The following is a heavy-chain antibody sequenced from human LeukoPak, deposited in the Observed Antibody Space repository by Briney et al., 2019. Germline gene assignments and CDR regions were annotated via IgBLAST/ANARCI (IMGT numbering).Heavy chain of an antibody. CDR3: VKDTLPKSYSSSWYYAFDI. Sequence: GGSLRLSCSASGFTFNNYAINWVRQAPGKGLEHVSAISSNGDYTYYADSVEGRFYISRDNSKNTRYFQMSSLRAEDTAVYNCVKDTLPKSYSSSWYYAFDIWGLGTMVTVSS. CDR2: ISSNGDYT. CDR1: GFTFNNYA. V-gene: IGHV3-64*05. D-gene: IGHD6-13*01. J-gene: IGHJ3*02.